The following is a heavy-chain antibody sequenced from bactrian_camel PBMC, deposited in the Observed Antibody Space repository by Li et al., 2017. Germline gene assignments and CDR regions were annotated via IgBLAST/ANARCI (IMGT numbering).Heavy chain of an antibody. CDR2: IRTDGQT. D-gene: IGHD2*01. Sequence: HVQLVESGGGSVQAGGSPKLSCTVSKYTIGTYCMGWLRQNPGNEREWVASIRTDGQTEYADFVRGRFTISQDNGENTLYLQMNSLKTEDTAVYYCAKDRYCSGGYCYQNGAYNYWGQGTQVTVS. CDR1: KYTIGTYC. J-gene: IGHJ4*01. V-gene: IGHV3S55*01. CDR3: AKDRYCSGGYCYQNGAYNY.